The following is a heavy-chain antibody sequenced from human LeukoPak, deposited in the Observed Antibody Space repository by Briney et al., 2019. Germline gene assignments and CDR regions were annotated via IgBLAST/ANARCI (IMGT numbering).Heavy chain of an antibody. V-gene: IGHV4-39*07. CDR2: VYYSGST. J-gene: IGHJ3*02. CDR3: ARWGVVGATDAFDI. CDR1: GGTISSSSYY. Sequence: PSETLSLTCTVSGGTISSSSYYWGWVRQPPGKGLEWIGNVYYSGSTYYNPSLKSRVSISVDTSTNQFSLRLTSVTAADTAVYYCARWGVVGATDAFDIWGQGTMVTVS. D-gene: IGHD1-26*01.